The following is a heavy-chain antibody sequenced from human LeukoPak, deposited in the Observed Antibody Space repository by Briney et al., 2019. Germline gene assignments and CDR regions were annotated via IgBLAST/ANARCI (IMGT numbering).Heavy chain of an antibody. J-gene: IGHJ3*02. Sequence: GGSLRLSCAASGFTVSSNYMSWVRQAPGKGLEWVSVIYSGGSTYYADSVKGRFTISRDNSKNTLYLQMNSLRAEDTAVYYCATSIVGVPGAFDIWGQGTMVTVSS. CDR2: IYSGGST. V-gene: IGHV3-53*01. D-gene: IGHD1-26*01. CDR3: ATSIVGVPGAFDI. CDR1: GFTVSSNY.